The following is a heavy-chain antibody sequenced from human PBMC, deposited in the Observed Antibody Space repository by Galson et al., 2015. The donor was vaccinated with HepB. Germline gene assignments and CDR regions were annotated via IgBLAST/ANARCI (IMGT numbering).Heavy chain of an antibody. Sequence: LTCTVSGGSISSGDYYWSWIRQPPGKGLEWIGYIYYSGSTYYNPSLKSRVAISVDTSKNQFSLKLSSVTAADTAVDYCARAGRGYSYGDLGFDYWGQGTLVTVSS. D-gene: IGHD5-18*01. V-gene: IGHV4-30-4*01. J-gene: IGHJ4*02. CDR2: IYYSGST. CDR1: GGSISSGDYY. CDR3: ARAGRGYSYGDLGFDY.